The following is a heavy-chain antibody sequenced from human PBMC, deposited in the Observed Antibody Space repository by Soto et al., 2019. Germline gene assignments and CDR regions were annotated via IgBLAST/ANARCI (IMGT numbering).Heavy chain of an antibody. CDR1: GFTFSRYA. CDR3: ATQDFRGTTGTT. V-gene: IGHV3-23*01. D-gene: IGHD1-1*01. Sequence: GSXKLSCAASGFTFSRYAMGWVRQAPGKGLEWVSVISGSGGNIHYADSVKGRFTISRDNSKNTLYLQMNSLRVEDTAVYNCATQDFRGTTGTTWGQGTLVTVSS. CDR2: ISGSGGNI. J-gene: IGHJ4*02.